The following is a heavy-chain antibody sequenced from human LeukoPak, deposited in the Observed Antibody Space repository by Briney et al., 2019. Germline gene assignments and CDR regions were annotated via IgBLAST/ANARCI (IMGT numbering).Heavy chain of an antibody. D-gene: IGHD2-21*01. J-gene: IGHJ4*02. CDR1: GFSVSNNY. Sequence: GGSLRLSCVVSGFSVSNNYMSWVRQAPGKGLEWVSIIYTAGSTYYADSVKGRFTISRDNSKNTLYLQMTSLRAEDSAVYYCAKDHSRSNFDYWGQGTLVTVSS. CDR2: IYTAGST. V-gene: IGHV3-53*01. CDR3: AKDHSRSNFDY.